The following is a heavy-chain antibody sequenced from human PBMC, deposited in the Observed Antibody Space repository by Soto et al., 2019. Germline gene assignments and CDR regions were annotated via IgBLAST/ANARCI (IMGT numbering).Heavy chain of an antibody. J-gene: IGHJ4*02. Sequence: PGESLKISCKGSGYSFTSYWIGWVRQMPGKGLEWMGIIYPGDSDTRYSPSFQGQVTISADKSISTTYLQWSSLKASDTAMYYCARHPLQGVEWDLPVFDYWGQGTLVTVSS. D-gene: IGHD1-26*01. CDR1: GYSFTSYW. CDR3: ARHPLQGVEWDLPVFDY. V-gene: IGHV5-51*01. CDR2: IYPGDSDT.